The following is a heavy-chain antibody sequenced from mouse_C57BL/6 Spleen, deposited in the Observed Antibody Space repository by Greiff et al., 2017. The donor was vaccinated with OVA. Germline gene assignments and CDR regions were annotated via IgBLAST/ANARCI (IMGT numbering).Heavy chain of an antibody. J-gene: IGHJ2*01. Sequence: QVQLQQSGTDLVKPGASVKLSCKASGYTFTSYWMHWVKQRPGQGLEWIGNINPSNGGTNYNEKFKSKATLTVDKSSSTAYMQLSSLTSEDSDVYECARATTVGYYFDYWGQGTTLTVSS. D-gene: IGHD1-1*01. CDR3: ARATTVGYYFDY. CDR2: INPSNGGT. CDR1: GYTFTSYW. V-gene: IGHV1-53*01.